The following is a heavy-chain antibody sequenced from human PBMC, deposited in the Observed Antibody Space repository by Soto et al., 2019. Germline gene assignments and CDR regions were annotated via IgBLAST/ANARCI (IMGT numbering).Heavy chain of an antibody. CDR2: IYSGGST. V-gene: IGHV3-66*01. CDR1: GFTVSSNY. J-gene: IGHJ4*02. CDR3: AAYLTSTWNSDFDY. Sequence: GGSLRLSCAASGFTVSSNYMSWVRQAPGKGLEWVSVIYSGGSTYYADSVKGRFTISRDNSKNTLYLQMNSLRVEDTAVYYCAAYLTSTWNSDFDYWGQGALVTVSS. D-gene: IGHD1-7*01.